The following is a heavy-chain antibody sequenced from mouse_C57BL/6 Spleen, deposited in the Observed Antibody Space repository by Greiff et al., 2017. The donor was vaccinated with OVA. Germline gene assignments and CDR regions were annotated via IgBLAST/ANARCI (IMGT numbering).Heavy chain of an antibody. CDR2: ISYDGSN. CDR1: GYSITSGYY. V-gene: IGHV3-6*01. D-gene: IGHD3-2*02. J-gene: IGHJ4*01. Sequence: EVKVEESGPGLVKPSQSLSLTCSVTGYSITSGYYWNWIRQFPGNKLEWMGYISYDGSNNYNPSLKNRISITRDTSKNQFFLKLNSVTTEDTATYYCARDGPSGAMDYWGQGTSVTVSS. CDR3: ARDGPSGAMDY.